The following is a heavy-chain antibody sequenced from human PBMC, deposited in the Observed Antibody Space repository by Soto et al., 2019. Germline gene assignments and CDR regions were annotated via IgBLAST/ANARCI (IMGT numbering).Heavy chain of an antibody. Sequence: QVRLVQSGPEVRKPGASVKISCEASGYSFTGHYLHWVRQAPGHGLEWMGWINPNSGGTNYAQKFQDWISITRDKALSTVYMDLSSLRSEDTAMYYCAKSDGAEEIDAFDIWGQGTMISVS. CDR1: GYSFTGHY. CDR3: AKSDGAEEIDAFDI. CDR2: INPNSGGT. D-gene: IGHD3-16*01. J-gene: IGHJ3*02. V-gene: IGHV1-2*04.